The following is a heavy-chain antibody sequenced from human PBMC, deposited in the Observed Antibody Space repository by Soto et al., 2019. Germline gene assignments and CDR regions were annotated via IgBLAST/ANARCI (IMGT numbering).Heavy chain of an antibody. J-gene: IGHJ5*02. CDR3: ARDNYKDSGNNWFDP. Sequence: PSETLSLTCTVSGGSITNYYWSWIRQPAGKGLEWIGRIYTKERTNYNLSFRNRVTMSVDTSKNQFSLKLDAVTAAGTAVYYCARDNYKDSGNNWFDPWGQGTLVTVSS. CDR1: GGSITNYY. D-gene: IGHD6-25*01. CDR2: IYTKERT. V-gene: IGHV4-4*07.